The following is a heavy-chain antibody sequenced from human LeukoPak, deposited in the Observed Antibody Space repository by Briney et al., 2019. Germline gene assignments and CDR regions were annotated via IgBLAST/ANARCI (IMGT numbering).Heavy chain of an antibody. CDR2: MNPDSGNA. Sequence: ASVKVSCKASGYTSTGYDIHWVRHATGQGLEWMGWMNPDSGNAGSARKFQDRVTFTRDTSISIAFMELSSLRSDDTAVYFCTRGRSGTYLLAELDYWGQGALVTVSS. D-gene: IGHD1-26*01. J-gene: IGHJ4*02. V-gene: IGHV1-8*01. CDR1: GYTSTGYD. CDR3: TRGRSGTYLLAELDY.